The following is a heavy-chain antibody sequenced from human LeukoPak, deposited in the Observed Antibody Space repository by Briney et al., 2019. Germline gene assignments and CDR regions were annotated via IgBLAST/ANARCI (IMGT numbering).Heavy chain of an antibody. CDR3: AKESFMVRGPQGAFDI. V-gene: IGHV3-30*18. CDR1: GFTFSSYA. CDR2: ISYDGSNK. D-gene: IGHD3-10*01. J-gene: IGHJ3*02. Sequence: GGSLRLSCAASGFTFSSYAMSWVRQAPGKGLEWVAVISYDGSNKYYADSVKGRFTISRDNSKNTLYLQMNSLRAEDTAVYYCAKESFMVRGPQGAFDIWGQGTMVTVSS.